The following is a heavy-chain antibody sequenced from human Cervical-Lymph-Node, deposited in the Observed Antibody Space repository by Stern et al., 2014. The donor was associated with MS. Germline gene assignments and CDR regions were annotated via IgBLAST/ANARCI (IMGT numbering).Heavy chain of an antibody. V-gene: IGHV4-59*08. CDR1: GGSISSRY. CDR2: ISHSGDT. CDR3: ARLSTAVDF. J-gene: IGHJ4*02. Sequence: QVQLQESGPGLVKPSETLSLTCAVSGGSISSRYWGWIRQPPGKGLEWIGLISHSGDTKHNPSLKRRVTLSLDTSQNQLSLKVTSVTAADTAVYYCARLSTAVDFWGQGTLVTVSS.